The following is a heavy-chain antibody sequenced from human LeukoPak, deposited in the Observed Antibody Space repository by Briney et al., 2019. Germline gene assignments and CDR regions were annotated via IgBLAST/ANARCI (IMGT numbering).Heavy chain of an antibody. CDR1: GGPISSYY. J-gene: IGHJ5*02. CDR3: ARDREWFGEYGWFDP. V-gene: IGHV4-59*01. D-gene: IGHD3-10*01. Sequence: PSETLSLTCTVSGGPISSYYWSWIPQPPGKGLEWIGYIYYSGSTNYNPSLKSRVTISVDTSKNQFSLKLSSVTAADTAVYYCARDREWFGEYGWFDPWGQGTLVTVSS. CDR2: IYYSGST.